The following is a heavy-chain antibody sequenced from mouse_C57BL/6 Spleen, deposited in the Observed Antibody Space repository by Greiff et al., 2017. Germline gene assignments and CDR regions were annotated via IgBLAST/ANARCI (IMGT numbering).Heavy chain of an antibody. D-gene: IGHD1-1*01. CDR1: GYTFTSYW. V-gene: IGHV1-61*01. Sequence: QVQLQQPGAELVRPGSSVKLSCKASGYTFTSYWMDWVKQRPGQGLEWIGNIYPSDSETHYNQKFKDKATLTVDKSSSTAYMQLSSLTSEDSAVYYCASPHYYGSSPWYFDVWGTGTTVTVSS. J-gene: IGHJ1*03. CDR3: ASPHYYGSSPWYFDV. CDR2: IYPSDSET.